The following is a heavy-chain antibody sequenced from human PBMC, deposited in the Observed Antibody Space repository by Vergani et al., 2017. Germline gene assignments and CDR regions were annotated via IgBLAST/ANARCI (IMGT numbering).Heavy chain of an antibody. J-gene: IGHJ4*02. CDR1: GFTFIMHA. CDR3: AKEGRSGITPFVAD. Sequence: EVQLLESGGDLVQPGGSLRFSCAASGFTFIMHAMSWVRQAPGKGLEWVSAINRGSTTYYADSVKGRFTISRDNSKNTVFLQMNSLRAEDTAVYYCAKEGRSGITPFVADWGQGTLVTVSS. V-gene: IGHV3-23*01. CDR2: INRGSTT. D-gene: IGHD1-14*01.